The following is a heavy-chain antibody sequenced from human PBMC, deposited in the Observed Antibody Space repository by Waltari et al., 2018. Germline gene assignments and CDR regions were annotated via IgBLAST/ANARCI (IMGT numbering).Heavy chain of an antibody. CDR3: ARGFFYANWFDP. J-gene: IGHJ5*02. CDR2: IKQDGSEK. Sequence: EVQLGESGGGLVQPGGSLRLSCAASGFTFSCFWLSWGRQAPGKGLEWVANIKQDGSEKYYVDSVKGRFTISRDNAKNSLYLQMNSLRAEDTAVYYCARGFFYANWFDPWGQGTLVTVSS. CDR1: GFTFSCFW. V-gene: IGHV3-7*01. D-gene: IGHD3-16*01.